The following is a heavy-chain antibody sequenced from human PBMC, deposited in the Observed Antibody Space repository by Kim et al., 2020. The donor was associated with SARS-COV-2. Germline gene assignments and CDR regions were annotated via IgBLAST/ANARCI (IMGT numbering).Heavy chain of an antibody. CDR2: ISGSGGST. CDR3: AKDYIAWDV. V-gene: IGHV3-23*01. D-gene: IGHD3-10*01. CDR1: GFSLSAYA. J-gene: IGHJ6*02. Sequence: GGSLTLSCAASGFSLSAYAMTWVRQAPGKGLEWVSGISGSGGSTYYADSVKGRFTISRDNSKNTLSLQMNSLRLEDTAVYYCAKDYIAWDVWGQGTTVIVSS.